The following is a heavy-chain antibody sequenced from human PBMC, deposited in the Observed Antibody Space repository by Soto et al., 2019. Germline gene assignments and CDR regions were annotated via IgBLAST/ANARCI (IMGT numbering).Heavy chain of an antibody. J-gene: IGHJ4*02. V-gene: IGHV3-23*01. Sequence: TGGSLRLSCAASGFTFSSYAMSWVRQAPGKGLEWVSAISGSGGSTYYADSVKGRFTISRDNSKNTLYLQMNSLRAEDTAVYYCAKDLRYFDWLSSSCFDYWGQGTLVTVSS. CDR2: ISGSGGST. CDR1: GFTFSSYA. D-gene: IGHD3-9*01. CDR3: AKDLRYFDWLSSSCFDY.